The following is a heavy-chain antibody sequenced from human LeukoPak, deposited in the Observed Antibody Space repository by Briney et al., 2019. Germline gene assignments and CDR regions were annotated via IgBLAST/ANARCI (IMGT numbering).Heavy chain of an antibody. D-gene: IGHD6-6*01. J-gene: IGHJ4*02. CDR1: GFSLSTSGMR. CDR3: ARGDSSSSEGSFGY. V-gene: IGHV2-70*04. CDR2: IDWDDDK. Sequence: SGPALVRPTQTLTLTCTLSGFSLSTSGMRVSWIRQPPGKALEWLARIDWDDDKFYSTSLKTRLTISKDTSKNQVVLTMTNMDPVDTATYYCARGDSSSSEGSFGYWGQGTLVTVSS.